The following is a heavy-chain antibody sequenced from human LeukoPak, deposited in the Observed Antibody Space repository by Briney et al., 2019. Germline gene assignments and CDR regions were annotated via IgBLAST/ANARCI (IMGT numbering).Heavy chain of an antibody. J-gene: IGHJ6*04. V-gene: IGHV3-48*04. CDR1: GFTFSNYG. CDR2: ISSSGSTI. D-gene: IGHD3-10*02. CDR3: AELGITMIGGV. Sequence: GGSPRLSCAASGFTFSNYGMSWVRQAPGKGLEWVSYISSSGSTIYYADSVKSRFTISRDNAKNSLYLQMNSLRAEDTAVYYCAELGITMIGGVWGKGTTVTISS.